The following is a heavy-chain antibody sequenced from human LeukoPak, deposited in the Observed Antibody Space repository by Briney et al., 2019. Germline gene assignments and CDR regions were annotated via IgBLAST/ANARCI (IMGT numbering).Heavy chain of an antibody. V-gene: IGHV3-23*01. Sequence: GGSLRLSCAASGFTFSSYAMRWGRQAPGEGLEWVSAISNSGGITYYADAVKGRFTISRDNSKNTLYLQMNSLRAEDTALYYCAKVRGSIPARNYFDYWGQGTLVTVSS. D-gene: IGHD6-6*01. J-gene: IGHJ4*02. CDR1: GFTFSSYA. CDR3: AKVRGSIPARNYFDY. CDR2: ISNSGGIT.